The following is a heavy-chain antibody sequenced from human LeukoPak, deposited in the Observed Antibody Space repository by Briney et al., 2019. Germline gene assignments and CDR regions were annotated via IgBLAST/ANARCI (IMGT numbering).Heavy chain of an antibody. CDR2: IRSKANSYAT. CDR1: GFTFSGSA. Sequence: GGSLRLSCAASGFTFSGSAMHWVRQAFGKGLEWVGRIRSKANSYATAYAASVKGRFTISRDDSKNTAYLQMNSLRAEDTAVYYCAKDQSKWELLDAFDIWGQGTMVTVSS. J-gene: IGHJ3*02. V-gene: IGHV3-73*01. D-gene: IGHD1-26*01. CDR3: AKDQSKWELLDAFDI.